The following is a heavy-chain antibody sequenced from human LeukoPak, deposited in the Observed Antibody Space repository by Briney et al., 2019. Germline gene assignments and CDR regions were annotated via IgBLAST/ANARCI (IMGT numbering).Heavy chain of an antibody. CDR2: ISWNSGSI. V-gene: IGHV3-9*01. D-gene: IGHD6-13*01. CDR3: AKDRAAAGTDAFDI. CDR1: GFTFDDYA. Sequence: GRSLRLSCAASGFTFDDYAMHWVRQAPGKGLEWVSGISWNSGSIGYADSVKGRFTISRDNAKNSLYLQMNSLRAEDTALYYCAKDRAAAGTDAFDIWGQGTMVTVSS. J-gene: IGHJ3*02.